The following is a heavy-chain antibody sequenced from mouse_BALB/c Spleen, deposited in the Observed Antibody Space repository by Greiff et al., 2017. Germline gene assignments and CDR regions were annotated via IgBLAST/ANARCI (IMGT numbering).Heavy chain of an antibody. D-gene: IGHD2-12*01. CDR3: ARGDDDAMDD. V-gene: IGHV14-3*02. CDR1: GFNIKDTY. Sequence: VQLQQSGAELVKPGASVKLSCTASGFNIKDTYMHWVKQRPEQGLEWIGRIDPANGNTKYDPKFQGKATITADTSSNTAYLQLSSLTSEDTAVYYCARGDDDAMDDWGQGTSVTVSS. CDR2: IDPANGNT. J-gene: IGHJ4*01.